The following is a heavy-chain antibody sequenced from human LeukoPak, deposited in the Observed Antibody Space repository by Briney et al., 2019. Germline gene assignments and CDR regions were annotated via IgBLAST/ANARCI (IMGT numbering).Heavy chain of an antibody. CDR3: ARHGITMIVGGDP. Sequence: SEXLSLTCTVSGGSISSSSYYWGWIRQPPGKGLEWIGRIYYSGSTYYNPSLKSRVTISVDTSKNQFSLKLSSVTAADTAVYYCARHGITMIVGGDPWGQGTLVTVSS. D-gene: IGHD3-22*01. CDR2: IYYSGST. J-gene: IGHJ5*02. CDR1: GGSISSSSYY. V-gene: IGHV4-39*01.